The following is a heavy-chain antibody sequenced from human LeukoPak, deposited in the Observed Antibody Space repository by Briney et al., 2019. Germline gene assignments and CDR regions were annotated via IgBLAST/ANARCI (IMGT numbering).Heavy chain of an antibody. CDR1: GYSFPTYW. CDR3: ARPPSRGYSSSFEY. D-gene: IGHD2-2*03. Sequence: GESLNISCKGSGYSFPTYWIAWVRQMPGKGLEWMGIIYPDESNIRYSPSFQGQVTISADKSISTAYLQWSSLKASDTAMYYCARPPSRGYSSSFEYWGQGTLVTVSS. J-gene: IGHJ4*02. V-gene: IGHV5-51*01. CDR2: IYPDESNI.